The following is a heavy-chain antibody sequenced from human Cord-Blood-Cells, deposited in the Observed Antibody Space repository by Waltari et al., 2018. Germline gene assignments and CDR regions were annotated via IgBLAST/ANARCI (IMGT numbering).Heavy chain of an antibody. CDR3: ARGSGDAFDI. D-gene: IGHD7-27*01. CDR1: RFTFSSYA. Sequence: QVQLVESGGGVVQPGRSLRLSCAASRFTFSSYAMHWVRQAPGKGLEWVAVISYDGSNKYYADSVKGRFTISRDNSKNTLYLQMNSLRAEDTAVYYCARGSGDAFDIWGQGTMVTVSS. CDR2: ISYDGSNK. J-gene: IGHJ3*02. V-gene: IGHV3-30-3*01.